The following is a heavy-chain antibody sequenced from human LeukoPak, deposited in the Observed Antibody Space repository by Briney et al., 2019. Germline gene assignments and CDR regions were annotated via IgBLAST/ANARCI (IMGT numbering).Heavy chain of an antibody. D-gene: IGHD3-22*01. CDR2: IYYSGST. Sequence: SETLSLTCTVSGGSISSHYWSWIRQPPGKGLEWIGYIYYSGSTNYKSSLKSRVTISVDTSKNQFSLKLSSVTAADTAVYYCARLRPSTRYYYDSSGYYRHGPSWYFDLWGRGTLVTVSS. J-gene: IGHJ2*01. CDR3: ARLRPSTRYYYDSSGYYRHGPSWYFDL. CDR1: GGSISSHY. V-gene: IGHV4-59*11.